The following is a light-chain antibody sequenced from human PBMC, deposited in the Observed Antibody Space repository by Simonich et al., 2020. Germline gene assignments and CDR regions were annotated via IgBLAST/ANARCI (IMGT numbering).Light chain of an antibody. CDR1: SRKVGGFNY. CDR3: SSYTSISTLV. V-gene: IGLV2-14*01. Sequence: QSALTQPASVSGSLGQSITIPCTGTSRKVGGFNYVSWYQQHPGKAPKLMIYDVSKRPPGVSNRFSGSKSGNTASLTISGLQAEDEADYYCSSYTSISTLVFGGGTKLTVL. CDR2: DVS. J-gene: IGLJ3*02.